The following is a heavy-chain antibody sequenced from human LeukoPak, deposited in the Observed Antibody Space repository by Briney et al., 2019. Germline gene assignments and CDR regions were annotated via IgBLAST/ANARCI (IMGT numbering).Heavy chain of an antibody. D-gene: IGHD3-22*01. Sequence: GGSLRLSCAASGFTFSSYAMSWVRQAPGKGLEWVSAISGGGGSTYYADSVKGRFTISRDNSKNTLYLQMNSLRAEDTAVYYCAKAAYYDSSGYFAPLDYWGQGTLVTVSS. J-gene: IGHJ4*02. V-gene: IGHV3-23*01. CDR3: AKAAYYDSSGYFAPLDY. CDR2: ISGGGGST. CDR1: GFTFSSYA.